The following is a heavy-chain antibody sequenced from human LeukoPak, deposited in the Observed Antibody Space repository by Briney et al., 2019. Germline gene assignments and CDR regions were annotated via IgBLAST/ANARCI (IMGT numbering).Heavy chain of an antibody. CDR2: INSDGSTT. CDR1: GFTVSSYW. Sequence: PGGSLRLSCAASGFTVSSYWMHWVRQAPGKGLVWVSRINSDGSTTYYAASVKGRFTISRDNAKNTLYLQINSLRAEDPAVYCCASGSNIVRGVLTGASDDWGQGTLVTVSS. J-gene: IGHJ4*02. D-gene: IGHD3-10*01. V-gene: IGHV3-74*01. CDR3: ASGSNIVRGVLTGASDD.